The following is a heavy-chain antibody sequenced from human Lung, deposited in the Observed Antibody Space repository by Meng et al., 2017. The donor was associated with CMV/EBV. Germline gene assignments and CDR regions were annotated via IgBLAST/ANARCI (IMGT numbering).Heavy chain of an antibody. CDR3: AHSQVDFDFWSGYLSLISSLFDY. CDR2: IYWSNEK. D-gene: IGHD3-3*01. Sequence: SCPTLVKPTQTLTLTCTFSGFSLSSTGVAVGWIRQPPGKALEWLAHIYWSNEKRYNPSLGRRLTITKDTSNNQVVLTMTYVDPVDTATYYCAHSQVDFDFWSGYLSLISSLFDYWGHGTMVTVSS. J-gene: IGHJ5*01. V-gene: IGHV2-5*01. CDR1: GFSLSSTGVA.